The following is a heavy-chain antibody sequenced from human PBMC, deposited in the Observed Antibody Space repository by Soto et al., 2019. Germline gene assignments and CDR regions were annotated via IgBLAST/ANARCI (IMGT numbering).Heavy chain of an antibody. CDR1: GFSFSYYA. D-gene: IGHD2-15*01. V-gene: IGHV3-30*03. CDR2: IAYDASKK. J-gene: IGHJ1*01. Sequence: QVQLVESGGGVVQPGRSLRLSCAASGFSFSYYAMHWVRQAPGKGLEWVAVIAYDASKKYYADSVKGRFTISRENSKNTLYLQMNSLRDEDTAVYYCASPYCSGGSCYLTEYFQHWGQGTLVTVSS. CDR3: ASPYCSGGSCYLTEYFQH.